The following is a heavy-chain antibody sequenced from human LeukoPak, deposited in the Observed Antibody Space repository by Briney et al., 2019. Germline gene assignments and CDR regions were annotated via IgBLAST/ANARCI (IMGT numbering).Heavy chain of an antibody. CDR3: ARGADGSYTLFDY. D-gene: IGHD1-26*01. CDR2: ISGDSGSI. Sequence: GGSLRLSCAASGFILSSYSMTWVRQAPGKGLEWISYISGDSGSIYYGDSAKGRFTISRDNAKNSLYLQMNSLRAEDTAVYYCARGADGSYTLFDYWGQGTLVTVSS. J-gene: IGHJ4*02. V-gene: IGHV3-48*01. CDR1: GFILSSYS.